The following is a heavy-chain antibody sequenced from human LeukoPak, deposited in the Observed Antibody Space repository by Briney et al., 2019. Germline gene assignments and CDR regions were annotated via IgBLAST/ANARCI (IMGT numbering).Heavy chain of an antibody. CDR1: GFTFSNAW. CDR2: IKSKSDGGTT. J-gene: IGHJ4*02. Sequence: GGSLRLSCAASGFTFSNAWMSWVRQAPGKGLEWVGRIKSKSDGGTTDYAAPVKGRFTISRDDSKNTLYLQMNTLKTEDTAVYYCATETWIQPPGWGQGTLVTVSP. CDR3: ATETWIQPPG. V-gene: IGHV3-15*01. D-gene: IGHD5-18*01.